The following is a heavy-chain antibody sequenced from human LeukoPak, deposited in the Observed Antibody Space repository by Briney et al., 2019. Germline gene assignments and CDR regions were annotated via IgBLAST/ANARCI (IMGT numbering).Heavy chain of an antibody. D-gene: IGHD3-3*01. CDR2: ISSSGSTI. Sequence: GGFLRLSCAASGFTFSDYYMSWIRQAPGKGLEWVSYISSSGSTIYYADSVKGRFTISRDNAKNSLYLQMNSLRAEDTAVYYCARSGPIALYYDFWSGSDYWGQGTLVTVSS. V-gene: IGHV3-11*04. CDR1: GFTFSDYY. CDR3: ARSGPIALYYDFWSGSDY. J-gene: IGHJ4*02.